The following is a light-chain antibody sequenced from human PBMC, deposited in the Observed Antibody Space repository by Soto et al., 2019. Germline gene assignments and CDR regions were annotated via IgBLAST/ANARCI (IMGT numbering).Light chain of an antibody. CDR3: FSDVGANV. CDR1: SSGVGSYTL. CDR2: EAI. V-gene: IGLV2-23*01. Sequence: QSALTQPASVSGSPGQSITISCTGTSSGVGSYTLVSWYQQHPGKAPKLLIYEAIKRPSGVSSRFSGSKSGNTASLTISGLQAEDEADYYCFSDVGANVFGGGTKLTVL. J-gene: IGLJ3*02.